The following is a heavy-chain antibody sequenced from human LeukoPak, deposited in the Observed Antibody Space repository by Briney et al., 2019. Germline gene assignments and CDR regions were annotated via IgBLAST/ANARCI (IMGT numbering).Heavy chain of an antibody. J-gene: IGHJ4*02. CDR3: AKGYSSGWFSTRDFDY. V-gene: IGHV3-23*01. CDR1: GFTFSSYA. CDR2: ISGSGGST. Sequence: GGSLRLSCAASGFTFSSYAMSWVRQAPGKGLEWVSAISGSGGSTYYADSVKGRFTISRDNSKNTLYLQMNSLRAEDTAVYYRAKGYSSGWFSTRDFDYWGQGTLVTVSS. D-gene: IGHD6-19*01.